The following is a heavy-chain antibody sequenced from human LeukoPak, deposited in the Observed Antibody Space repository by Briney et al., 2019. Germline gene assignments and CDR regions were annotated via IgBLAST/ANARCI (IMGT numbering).Heavy chain of an antibody. V-gene: IGHV3-30*02. CDR1: GFTFSSYG. Sequence: AGGSLRLSCAASGFTFSSYGMHWVRQAPGKGLEWVTFIRYDGSNKYYADSVKGRFTISRDNAKNSLYLQMNNLRAEDTAVYYCTRDGRKYAFEIWGQGTMVTVSS. CDR3: TRDGRKYAFEI. D-gene: IGHD2-2*01. CDR2: IRYDGSNK. J-gene: IGHJ3*02.